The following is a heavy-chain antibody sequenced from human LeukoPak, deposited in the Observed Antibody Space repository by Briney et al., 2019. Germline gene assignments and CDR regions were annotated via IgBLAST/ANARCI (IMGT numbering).Heavy chain of an antibody. J-gene: IGHJ4*02. D-gene: IGHD6-13*01. CDR2: IKQDGSEK. V-gene: IGHV3-7*01. CDR1: GFTFSSYW. Sequence: PGGSLRLSCAASGFTFSSYWMSWVRQAPGKGLEWVANIKQDGSEKYYVDSVKGRFTISRDNAKNSPYLQMNSLRAEDTAVYYCARDHSSWYRRRLYYFDYWGQGTLVTVSS. CDR3: ARDHSSWYRRRLYYFDY.